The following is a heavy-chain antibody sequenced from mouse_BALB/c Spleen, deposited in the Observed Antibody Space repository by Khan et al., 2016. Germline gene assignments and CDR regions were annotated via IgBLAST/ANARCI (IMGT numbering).Heavy chain of an antibody. CDR3: ARLYSYGCSDY. D-gene: IGHD1-1*01. CDR1: GFDFSRYW. CDR2: INPDSSTI. Sequence: EVKLLESGGGLVQPGGSLKLSCAASGFDFSRYWMNWVRQAPGKGLEWIGEINPDSSTINYTPSLKDKFIISRDNAKKTLYLQMSNVRSEDTAHYYCARLYSYGCSDYWGQGTTLTVSS. J-gene: IGHJ2*01. V-gene: IGHV4-1*02.